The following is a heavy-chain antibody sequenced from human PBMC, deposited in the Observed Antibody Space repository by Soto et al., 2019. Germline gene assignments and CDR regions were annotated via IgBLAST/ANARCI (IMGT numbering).Heavy chain of an antibody. J-gene: IGHJ4*02. CDR3: AGEKGGGATYPFFDY. V-gene: IGHV4-61*01. D-gene: IGHD4-17*01. CDR2: IHYSGST. Sequence: QVQLQESGPGLVKPSETLSLTCTVSGGSVRSENYFWSWIRQPPGKGLEWIGYIHYSGSTNYSPSLKSRVTISVDTANNPFSLTLSSVTAAGTAVYYCAGEKGGGATYPFFDYWGRGALVTVSS. CDR1: GGSVRSENYF.